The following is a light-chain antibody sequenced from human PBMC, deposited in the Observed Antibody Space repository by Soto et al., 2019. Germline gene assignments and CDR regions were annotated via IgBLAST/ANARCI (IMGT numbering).Light chain of an antibody. V-gene: IGLV1-40*01. CDR1: SSNIGAGYD. CDR3: LSFDSSLSVV. CDR2: GNT. Sequence: QSVLTQPPSVSGAPGQRVTISCPGSSSNIGAGYDVHWYQQLPGRAPKLLIYGNTNRPSGVPDRFSGSKSGTSASLAITGLQAEDEADYYCLSFDSSLSVVFGGGTKLTVL. J-gene: IGLJ2*01.